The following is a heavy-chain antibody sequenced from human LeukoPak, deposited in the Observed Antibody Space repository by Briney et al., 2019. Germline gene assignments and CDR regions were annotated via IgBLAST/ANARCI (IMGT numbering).Heavy chain of an antibody. J-gene: IGHJ5*02. V-gene: IGHV1-2*02. CDR3: ARDFRAAMVSDWFDP. CDR2: INPNSGGT. Sequence: ASVKVSCKASGYTFTGYYMHWVRQAPGQGPEWMGWINPNSGGTNYAQKFQGRVTMTRDTSISTAYMELSRLRSDDTAVYYCARDFRAAMVSDWFDPWGQGTLVTVSS. CDR1: GYTFTGYY. D-gene: IGHD5-18*01.